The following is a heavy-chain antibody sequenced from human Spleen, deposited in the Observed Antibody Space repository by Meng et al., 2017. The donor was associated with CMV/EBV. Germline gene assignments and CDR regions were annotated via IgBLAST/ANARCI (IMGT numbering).Heavy chain of an antibody. J-gene: IGHJ6*02. D-gene: IGHD3-10*01. CDR3: ARDFRITTVPYGMDV. V-gene: IGHV3-48*04. Sequence: GESLKISCAASGFTFSSYSMNWVRQAPGKGLEWVSYISSSSSTIYYAYSVKGRFTISRDNAKNSLYLQMNSLRAEETAVYYCARDFRITTVPYGMDVWGQGTTVTVSS. CDR1: GFTFSSYS. CDR2: ISSSSSTI.